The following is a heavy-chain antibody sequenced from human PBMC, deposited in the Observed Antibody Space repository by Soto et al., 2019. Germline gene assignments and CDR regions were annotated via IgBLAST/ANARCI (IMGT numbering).Heavy chain of an antibody. V-gene: IGHV3-30-3*01. CDR1: GFTFSSYA. Sequence: GGSLRLSCASSGFTFSSYAMHGVRQAPGKGLEGVAVISYDGSNKYYADSVNGRFTISRDNSKNTLYLQMNSMRAEDTAVYYCARAKYSAAARPLAYWGQGTLVTSPQ. CDR3: ARAKYSAAARPLAY. D-gene: IGHD6-6*01. CDR2: ISYDGSNK. J-gene: IGHJ4*02.